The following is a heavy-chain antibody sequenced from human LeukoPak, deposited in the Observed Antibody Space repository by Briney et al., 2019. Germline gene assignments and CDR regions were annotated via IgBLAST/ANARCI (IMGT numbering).Heavy chain of an antibody. D-gene: IGHD3-3*01. V-gene: IGHV7-4-1*02. CDR3: ARDNTIFGVKSWFDP. Sequence: ASVKVSFTASGYTFTSYAMNWVRQAPGQGLEWMGWINTNTGNPTYAQGFTGRFVFSLDTSVSTAYLQISSLKAEDTAVYYCARDNTIFGVKSWFDPWGQGTLVTVSS. CDR2: INTNTGNP. CDR1: GYTFTSYA. J-gene: IGHJ5*02.